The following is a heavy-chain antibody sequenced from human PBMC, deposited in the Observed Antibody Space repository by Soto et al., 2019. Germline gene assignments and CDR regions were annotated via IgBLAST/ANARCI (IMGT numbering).Heavy chain of an antibody. Sequence: WWSLRLSCSASVFSISDFAMSWGRQAPGKGLQWVSSISASGVRTFYADSVKGRFAISRDTSKNTVYMQMNNLRAEDTALYYCAKDGIRKDDYWGQGTVVTVSS. CDR3: AKDGIRKDDY. CDR2: ISASGVRT. V-gene: IGHV3-23*01. J-gene: IGHJ4*02. CDR1: VFSISDFA.